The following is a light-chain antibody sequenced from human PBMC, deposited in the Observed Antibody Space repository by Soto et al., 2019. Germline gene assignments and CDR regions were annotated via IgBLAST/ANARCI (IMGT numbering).Light chain of an antibody. CDR2: AAS. CDR1: QSIGDD. V-gene: IGKV1-17*01. J-gene: IGKJ1*01. CDR3: LQNNNYPRT. Sequence: DIQMTQSPSSLSASVGDRVTITCRASQSIGDDLGWYQQTPGKAPERLIYAASSVRSGVPSRLSGRGSGTEFTLTISGLQPEDSASYCCLQNNNYPRTFGQGTKVDI.